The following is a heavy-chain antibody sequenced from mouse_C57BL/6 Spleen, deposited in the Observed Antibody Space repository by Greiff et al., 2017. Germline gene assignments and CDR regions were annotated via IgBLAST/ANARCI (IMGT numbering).Heavy chain of an antibody. CDR2: ISSGSSTI. CDR1: GFTFSDYG. D-gene: IGHD4-1*01. V-gene: IGHV5-17*01. CDR3: ARGGRLGAYFDY. Sequence: EVQGVESGGGLVKPGGSLKLSCAASGFTFSDYGMHWVRQAPEKGLEWVAYISSGSSTIYYADTVKGRFTISRDNAKNTLYLQLTSLRSEDTAMYYCARGGRLGAYFDYWGQGTTLTVSS. J-gene: IGHJ2*01.